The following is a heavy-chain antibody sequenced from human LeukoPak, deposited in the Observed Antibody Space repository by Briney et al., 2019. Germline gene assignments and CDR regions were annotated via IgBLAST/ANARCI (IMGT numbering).Heavy chain of an antibody. D-gene: IGHD2-2*01. CDR2: IYSGGST. V-gene: IGHV3-53*01. J-gene: IGHJ4*02. CDR3: ARNAAPY. Sequence: PGGSLRLSCAASGFTFDDYGMSWVRQAPGKGLEWVSVIYSGGSTYYADSVKGRFTISRDNSKNTLYLQMNSLRAEDTAVYYCARNAAPYWGQGTLVTVSS. CDR1: GFTFDDYG.